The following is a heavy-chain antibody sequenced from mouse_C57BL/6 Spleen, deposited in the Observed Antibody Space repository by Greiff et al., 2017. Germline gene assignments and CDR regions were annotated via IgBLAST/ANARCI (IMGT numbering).Heavy chain of an antibody. CDR1: GYTFTEYT. Sequence: VKLVESGAELVKPGASVKLSCKASGYTFTEYTIHWVKQRSGQGLEWIGWFYPGSGSIKYNEKFKDKATLTADKSSSTVYMELSRLTSEDSAVYFCARHVDGYYPYYYAMDYWGQGTSVTVSS. D-gene: IGHD2-3*01. J-gene: IGHJ4*01. V-gene: IGHV1-62-2*01. CDR3: ARHVDGYYPYYYAMDY. CDR2: FYPGSGSI.